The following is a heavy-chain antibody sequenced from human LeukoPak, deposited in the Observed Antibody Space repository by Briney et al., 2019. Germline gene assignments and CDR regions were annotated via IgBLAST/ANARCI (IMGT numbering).Heavy chain of an antibody. CDR3: ARDHGDYRFDY. CDR2: INHSGST. J-gene: IGHJ4*02. Sequence: PSETLSLTCAVYGGSFSGYYWSWIRQPPGKGLEWIGEINHSGSTNYNPSLKSRVTISVDTSKNQFSLKLSSVTAADTAVYYCARDHGDYRFDYWGQGTLVTVSS. D-gene: IGHD4-17*01. V-gene: IGHV4-34*01. CDR1: GGSFSGYY.